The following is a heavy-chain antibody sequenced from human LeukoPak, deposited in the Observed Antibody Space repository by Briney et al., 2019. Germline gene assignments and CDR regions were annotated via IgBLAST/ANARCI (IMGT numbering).Heavy chain of an antibody. J-gene: IGHJ4*02. CDR1: GFTFSSYG. CDR3: ARDARYYDILTGYYSEVGYFDY. CDR2: TSYDGSNK. D-gene: IGHD3-9*01. Sequence: GGSLRLSCAASGFTFSSYGMHWVRQAPGKGLEGVALTSYDGSNKDYADSVKGRFTISRDNSKNTLYLQMNSLRAEDTAVYYCARDARYYDILTGYYSEVGYFDYWGQGTLVTVSS. V-gene: IGHV3-30*03.